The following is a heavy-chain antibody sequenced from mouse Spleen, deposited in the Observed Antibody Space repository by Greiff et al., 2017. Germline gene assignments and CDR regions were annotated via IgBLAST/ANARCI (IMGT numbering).Heavy chain of an antibody. V-gene: IGHV1-18*01. CDR1: GYTFTDYN. CDR2: INPNNGGT. D-gene: IGHD2-5*01. J-gene: IGHJ4*01. CDR3: ARSRDSNYYYYAMDY. Sequence: EVQLQQSGPELVKPGASVKIPCKASGYTFTDYNMYWVKQSHGKSLAWIGGINPNNGGTIYNQKFKGKATLTVDKSSSTAYMELRSLTSEDTAVYYCARSRDSNYYYYAMDYWGQGTSVTVSS.